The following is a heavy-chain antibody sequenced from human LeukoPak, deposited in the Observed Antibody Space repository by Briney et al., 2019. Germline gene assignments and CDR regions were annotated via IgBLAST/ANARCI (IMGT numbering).Heavy chain of an antibody. D-gene: IGHD6-6*01. V-gene: IGHV5-51*01. CDR2: IYPGDSDT. J-gene: IGHJ6*03. CDR3: ASTSLSHYYYMDV. Sequence: GESLQISCKGSGYSFTSYWIGWVRPMPGKGLEWMGIIYPGDSDTRYSPSFQGQVTISADKSISTAYLQWSSLKASDTAMYYCASTSLSHYYYMDVWGKGTTVTVSS. CDR1: GYSFTSYW.